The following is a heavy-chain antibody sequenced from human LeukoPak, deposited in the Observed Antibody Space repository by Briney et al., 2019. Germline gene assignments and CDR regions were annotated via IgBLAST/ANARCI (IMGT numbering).Heavy chain of an antibody. V-gene: IGHV4-34*01. D-gene: IGHD5-24*01. Sequence: PETLSLTSAVYGGSLSGYYWSWIRQPPGKGLEWIGEINHSGSTNYNPSLKSRVTISLDTSKNQFSLNLSSVTAADTAVYYCARGFREFDPWGQGSLVTVSS. CDR1: GGSLSGYY. J-gene: IGHJ5*02. CDR3: ARGFREFDP. CDR2: INHSGST.